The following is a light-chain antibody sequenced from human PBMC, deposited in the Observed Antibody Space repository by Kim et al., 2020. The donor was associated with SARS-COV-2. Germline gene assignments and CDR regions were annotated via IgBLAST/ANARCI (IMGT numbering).Light chain of an antibody. CDR2: DVS. CDR3: SSYTRLTTSYV. J-gene: IGLJ1*01. CDR1: SSDVADYNY. V-gene: IGLV2-14*03. Sequence: QSFTISCTGTSSDVADYNYVSWYQQRPGQAPKLIICDVSNRPSGVSNRFSGSKSGNTASLTISGLQAEDEADYYCSSYTRLTTSYVFGTGTKVTVL.